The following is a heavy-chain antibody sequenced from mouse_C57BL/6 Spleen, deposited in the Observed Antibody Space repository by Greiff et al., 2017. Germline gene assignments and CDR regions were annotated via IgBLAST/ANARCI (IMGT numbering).Heavy chain of an antibody. CDR3: ARSTMAPYAMDY. J-gene: IGHJ4*01. CDR1: GYSITSGYD. V-gene: IGHV3-1*01. CDR2: ISYSGST. Sequence: EVQLVESGPGMVKPSQSLSLTCTVTGYSITSGYDWHWIRHFPGNKLELMGYISYSGSTNYNPSLKSRISITHDTSKNHFFLKLNSVTTEDTATYYCARSTMAPYAMDYWGQGTSVTVSS. D-gene: IGHD2-1*01.